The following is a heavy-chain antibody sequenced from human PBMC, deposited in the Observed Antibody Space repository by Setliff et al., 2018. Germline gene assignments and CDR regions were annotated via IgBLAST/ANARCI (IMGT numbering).Heavy chain of an antibody. D-gene: IGHD3-3*02. CDR3: ARDGLGAFSLRSMDV. Sequence: SETLSLTCTVSGDSISGDYWSWIRQPPGKGLEWIGFIHYSGNTNYNPSLKSRVTISLDTSKNQFSLQLSSVTAADTAVYYCARDGLGAFSLRSMDVWG. V-gene: IGHV4-59*01. CDR1: GDSISGDY. CDR2: IHYSGNT. J-gene: IGHJ6*03.